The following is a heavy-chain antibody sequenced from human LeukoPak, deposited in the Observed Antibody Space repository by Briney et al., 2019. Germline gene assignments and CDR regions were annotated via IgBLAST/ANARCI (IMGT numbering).Heavy chain of an antibody. V-gene: IGHV3-30*04. J-gene: IGHJ4*02. Sequence: GGSLRLSCAASGFTFRSYAMHWVRQAPGKGLEWVAVISYDGSNKYYADSVKGRFTISRDNSKNTLYLQMNSLRAEDTAVYYCARELVLAGPFDYWGQGTLVTVSS. CDR2: ISYDGSNK. D-gene: IGHD6-19*01. CDR3: ARELVLAGPFDY. CDR1: GFTFRSYA.